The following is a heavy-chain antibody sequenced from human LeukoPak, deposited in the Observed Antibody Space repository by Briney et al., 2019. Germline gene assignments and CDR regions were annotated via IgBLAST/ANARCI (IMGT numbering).Heavy chain of an antibody. J-gene: IGHJ4*02. CDR3: AKRALGRGYSYGSYYFDY. V-gene: IGHV3-23*01. CDR2: ISGSGGST. CDR1: GFTFSSYA. Sequence: PGGSLRLSCAASGFTFSSYAMSWVRQAPGKGLEWVSAISGSGGSTYYADSVKGRFTISRDNSKNTLYLQMNSLRAEDTAVYYCAKRALGRGYSYGSYYFDYWGQGTLVTVSS. D-gene: IGHD5-18*01.